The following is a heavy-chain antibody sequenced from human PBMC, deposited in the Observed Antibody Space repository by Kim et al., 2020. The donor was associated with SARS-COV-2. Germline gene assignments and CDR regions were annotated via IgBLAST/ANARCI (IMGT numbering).Heavy chain of an antibody. V-gene: IGHV3-48*03. Sequence: GGSLRLSCAASGFTFSSYEMNWVRQAPGKELEWVSYISSSGSTIYYADSVKGRFTISRDNAKNSLYLQMNSLRAEDTAVYYCASSSRDYYYGMDVWGQGTTVTVSS. CDR2: ISSSGSTI. D-gene: IGHD6-6*01. CDR3: ASSSRDYYYGMDV. CDR1: GFTFSSYE. J-gene: IGHJ6*02.